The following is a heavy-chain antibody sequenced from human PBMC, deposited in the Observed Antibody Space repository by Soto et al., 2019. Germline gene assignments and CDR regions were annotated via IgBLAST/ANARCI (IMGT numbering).Heavy chain of an antibody. CDR2: IFPSDSDT. CDR1: GYRFTSYW. J-gene: IGHJ5*02. Sequence: GESLKISCRTSGYRFTSYWIAWVRQMPGKGLEWMGIIFPSDSDTRYSTSFQGQVTISADRSTSTVFLQWASLKASDTAVYFCARKDKSGYFNWFDPWGQGTLVTVSS. V-gene: IGHV5-51*01. D-gene: IGHD3-22*01. CDR3: ARKDKSGYFNWFDP.